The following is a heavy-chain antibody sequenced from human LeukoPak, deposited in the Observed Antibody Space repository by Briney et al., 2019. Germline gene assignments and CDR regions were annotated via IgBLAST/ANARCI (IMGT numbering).Heavy chain of an antibody. CDR2: IIPILGIA. CDR3: ARRVTMIGDAFDI. V-gene: IGHV1-69*04. D-gene: IGHD3-22*01. CDR1: GGTFSSYA. Sequence: SVKVSCKASGGTFSSYAISWVRQAPGQGLEWMGRIIPILGIANYAQKFQGRVTITADKSTSTAYMELSSLRSEDTAVYYCARRVTMIGDAFDIWGQGTMVTVSS. J-gene: IGHJ3*02.